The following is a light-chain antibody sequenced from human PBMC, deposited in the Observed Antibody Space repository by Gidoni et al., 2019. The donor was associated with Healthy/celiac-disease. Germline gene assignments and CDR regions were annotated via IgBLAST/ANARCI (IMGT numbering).Light chain of an antibody. J-gene: IGKJ1*01. CDR2: AAS. V-gene: IGKV1-6*01. CDR1: QGIRND. CDR3: LQDYNYPWT. Sequence: AIQMTQTPSSLSASVGDRVTITCRARQGIRNDLGWYQHKPGKAPELLIYAASSLQSGVPSRCSGSGSGTDFTLTISSLQTEDFATYYCLQDYNYPWTFGQGTKVEIK.